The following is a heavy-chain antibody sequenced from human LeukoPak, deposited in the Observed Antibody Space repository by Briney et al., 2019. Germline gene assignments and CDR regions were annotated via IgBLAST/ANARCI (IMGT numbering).Heavy chain of an antibody. CDR1: GFSVSNNY. CDR2: IYSGGST. V-gene: IGHV3-53*01. Sequence: GGSLRLSCAASGFSVSNNYISWVRQAPGKGLEWVSVIYSGGSTKYADSVKARFTISRDNSKNTVYLQMNSLRAEDTAVYFCARATLDTWGQGTLVTVSS. CDR3: ARATLDT. J-gene: IGHJ5*02.